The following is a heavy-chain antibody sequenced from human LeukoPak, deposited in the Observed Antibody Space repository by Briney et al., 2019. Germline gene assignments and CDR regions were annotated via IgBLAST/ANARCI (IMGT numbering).Heavy chain of an antibody. CDR1: GGSIGGDY. CDR3: ARHGGSSSWYYFDY. Sequence: SETLSLTCTVSGGSIGGDYWTWIRQPPGKGLQYIGYIYHTGATNYNPSLKSRVTMSVDTSKNQFSLKLNSVTAADTAVYYCARHGGSSSWYYFDYWGQGTLVTVSS. V-gene: IGHV4-59*08. J-gene: IGHJ4*02. CDR2: IYHTGAT. D-gene: IGHD6-13*01.